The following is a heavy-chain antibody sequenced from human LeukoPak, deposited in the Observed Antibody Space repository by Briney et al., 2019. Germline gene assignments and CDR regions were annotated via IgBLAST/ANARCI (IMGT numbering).Heavy chain of an antibody. Sequence: PGGSLRLSCAASGFTFDDYGMSWIRQAPGKGLEWVGRIKSKTDGGTTDYVAPVKGRFTISRDDSKNTLYVQMNRLKTEDTAVYYCTTDLWFGEFGLDVWGQGTTVIVSS. J-gene: IGHJ6*02. D-gene: IGHD3-10*01. CDR1: GFTFDDYG. CDR3: TTDLWFGEFGLDV. CDR2: IKSKTDGGTT. V-gene: IGHV3-15*01.